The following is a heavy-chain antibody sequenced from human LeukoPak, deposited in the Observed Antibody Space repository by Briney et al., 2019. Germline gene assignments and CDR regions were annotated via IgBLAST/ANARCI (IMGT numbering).Heavy chain of an antibody. D-gene: IGHD6-13*01. CDR3: ARAGYSSSWYVTG. J-gene: IGHJ4*02. Sequence: PGKSLRLSCGASGFTLSSYTMHWVRQAPGKGLEWVAAISYDGSNKYYADSVKGRFTISRDNAKNSLYLQMNSLRAEDTAVYYCARAGYSSSWYVTGWGQGTLVTVSS. V-gene: IGHV3-30-3*01. CDR1: GFTLSSYT. CDR2: ISYDGSNK.